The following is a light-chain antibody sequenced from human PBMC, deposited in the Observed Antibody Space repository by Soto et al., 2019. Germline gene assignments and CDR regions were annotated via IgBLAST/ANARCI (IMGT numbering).Light chain of an antibody. CDR1: QSLPHGDGRPF. J-gene: IGKJ5*01. Sequence: DIVVTPTPLPLSVTPGQPASFSCTYSQSLPHGDGRPFLYWYQQKPGQPPRLVVYDSTLRANGVPDRFGGSRSGTEFTLTINNLEPEDFAVYYCQQRNVWPPITFGQGTRLEIK. V-gene: IGKV2D-29*01. CDR3: QQRNVWPPIT. CDR2: DST.